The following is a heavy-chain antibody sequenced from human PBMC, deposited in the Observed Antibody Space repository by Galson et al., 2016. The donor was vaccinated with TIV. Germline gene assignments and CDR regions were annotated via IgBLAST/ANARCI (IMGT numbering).Heavy chain of an antibody. V-gene: IGHV1-69*06. D-gene: IGHD5-12*01. CDR3: PRDNQATFGYDVGFDI. J-gene: IGHJ3*02. Sequence: SVKVSCKVSGGSFSTYAINWVRQAPGQGPGWMGRIIPILGPTKYAQRFQGRVSITADKSTNTAYMDLSSQRTDDTAVYYWPRDNQATFGYDVGFDIWGQGTLVTVS. CDR2: IIPILGPT. CDR1: GGSFSTYA.